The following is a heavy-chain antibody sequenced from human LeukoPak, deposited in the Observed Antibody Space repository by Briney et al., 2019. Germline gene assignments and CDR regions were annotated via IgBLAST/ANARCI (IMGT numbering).Heavy chain of an antibody. J-gene: IGHJ1*01. D-gene: IGHD6-19*01. CDR3: AKGSITVAGTSGYFQH. CDR1: GFAFSSYA. Sequence: PGGSLRLSCAASGFAFSSYAMTWVRQAPGKGLEWVSVISGSGGSTYYADSVKGRFTISRDNSKKTLYLQMNSLRTEDTAVYYCAKGSITVAGTSGYFQHWGQGILVTVSS. CDR2: ISGSGGST. V-gene: IGHV3-23*01.